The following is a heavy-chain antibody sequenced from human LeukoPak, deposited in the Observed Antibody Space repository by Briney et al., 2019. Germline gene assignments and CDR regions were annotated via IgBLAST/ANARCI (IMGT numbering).Heavy chain of an antibody. CDR2: IYTSGST. Sequence: SDTLSLTCTVSGGSISSGSYHWSWIRQPAGRGLEWIGRIYTSGSTNYNPSLKSRVTISVDTSKNQFSLKLSSVTAADSAVYYCARDTDYFDYWGQGTLVTVSS. CDR1: GGSISSGSYH. J-gene: IGHJ4*02. V-gene: IGHV4-61*02. CDR3: ARDTDYFDY.